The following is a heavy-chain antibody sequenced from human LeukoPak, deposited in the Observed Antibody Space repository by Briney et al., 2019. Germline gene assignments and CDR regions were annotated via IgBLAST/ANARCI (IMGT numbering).Heavy chain of an antibody. Sequence: GGSLRLPCAVSGFTISSHGMHWVRQAPGKGPEWVAMIAYHGNTEYYGDSVKGRFTISRDISKNTLYLQMDSLRAEDTAVYHCAKDWGSGGWYNYFDPWGQGTLVTVSS. CDR2: IAYHGNTE. CDR1: GFTISSHG. V-gene: IGHV3-30*18. D-gene: IGHD6-19*01. CDR3: AKDWGSGGWYNYFDP. J-gene: IGHJ5*02.